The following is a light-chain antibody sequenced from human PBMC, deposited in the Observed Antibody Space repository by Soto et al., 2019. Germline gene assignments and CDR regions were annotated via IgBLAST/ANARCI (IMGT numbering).Light chain of an antibody. J-gene: IGKJ1*01. Sequence: DIQLTQSPSFLSASVGDRVTITCRASQGISSYLAWYQQKPGKAPKLLIYAASTLQSGVPSRFGGSGSGTDFTLTISSLQPEDFATYYCQQSYSIPWTFGHGTKVDIK. V-gene: IGKV1-9*01. CDR1: QGISSY. CDR3: QQSYSIPWT. CDR2: AAS.